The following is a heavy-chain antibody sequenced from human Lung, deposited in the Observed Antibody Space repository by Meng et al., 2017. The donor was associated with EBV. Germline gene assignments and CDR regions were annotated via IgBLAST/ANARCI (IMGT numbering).Heavy chain of an antibody. V-gene: IGHV4-30-4*08. Sequence: EPGPGALKPSQAFSFTFMVSGGPISSDGYYWNWSRQPPGKGLEWIWYIYYSGSTYYNPSLKSRVTISVDTSKNQFSLKLSSVTAADTAVYYCAREWCSGGSCYPDYWGQGTLVTVSS. J-gene: IGHJ4*02. D-gene: IGHD2-15*01. CDR3: AREWCSGGSCYPDY. CDR2: IYYSGST. CDR1: GGPISSDGYY.